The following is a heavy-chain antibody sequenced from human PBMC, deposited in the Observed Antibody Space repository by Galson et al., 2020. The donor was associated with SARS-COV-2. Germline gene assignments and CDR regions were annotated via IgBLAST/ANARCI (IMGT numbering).Heavy chain of an antibody. V-gene: IGHV3-7*04. D-gene: IGHD3-22*01. J-gene: IGHJ3*02. CDR2: IKPAGSQK. CDR3: ARGDYYDSSGSFTDAFDI. CDR1: GFTFSSYW. Sequence: QLGESLKISCAASGFTFSSYWMSWVRQAPGKGLQWVANIKPAGSQKFYVDSVKGRLTISRDNAKNSLYLQMNSLRVDDTAVYYCARGDYYDSSGSFTDAFDIWGQGTMVTVSS.